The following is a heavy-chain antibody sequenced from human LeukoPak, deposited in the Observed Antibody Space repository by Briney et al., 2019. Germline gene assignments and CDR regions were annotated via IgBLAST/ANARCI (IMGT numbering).Heavy chain of an antibody. V-gene: IGHV4-59*12. Sequence: NPSETLSLTCTVSGGSISSYYWSWIRQPPGKGLEWIGYIYYSGSTNYNPSLKSRVTISVDTSNNQFSLKLSSVTAADTAVYYCAREAGSYYRGGWFDPWGQGTLVTVSS. CDR1: GGSISSYY. J-gene: IGHJ5*02. CDR2: IYYSGST. D-gene: IGHD3-10*01. CDR3: AREAGSYYRGGWFDP.